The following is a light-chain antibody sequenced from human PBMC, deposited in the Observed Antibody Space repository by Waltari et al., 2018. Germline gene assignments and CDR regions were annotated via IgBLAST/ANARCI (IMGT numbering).Light chain of an antibody. Sequence: EIVLTQSPVTLSLSPGQRATLSCRASQSVSTQLTWYQQKPGQTPRLLIYDAPNRATGIPARFSGRGSATDVTLTISSLEPEDFAVYYCQQRSAIPITFGQGTRLEIK. CDR1: QSVSTQ. V-gene: IGKV3-11*01. CDR2: DAP. J-gene: IGKJ5*01. CDR3: QQRSAIPIT.